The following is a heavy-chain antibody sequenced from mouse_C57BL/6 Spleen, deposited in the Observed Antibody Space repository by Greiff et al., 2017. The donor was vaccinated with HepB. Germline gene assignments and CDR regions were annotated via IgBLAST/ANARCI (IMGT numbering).Heavy chain of an antibody. J-gene: IGHJ1*03. Sequence: QVQLKESGPGLVQPSQSLSISCTVSGFSLTSYGVHWVRQSPGKGLEWLGVIWSGGSTDYNAAFISRLSISKDNSKSQVFFKMNSLQADDTAIYYCARPYGYDGRWYFDVWGTGTTVTVSS. V-gene: IGHV2-2*01. CDR1: GFSLTSYG. D-gene: IGHD2-2*01. CDR2: IWSGGST. CDR3: ARPYGYDGRWYFDV.